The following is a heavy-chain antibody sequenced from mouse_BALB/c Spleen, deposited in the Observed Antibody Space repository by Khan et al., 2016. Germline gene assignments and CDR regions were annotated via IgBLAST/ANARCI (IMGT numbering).Heavy chain of an antibody. D-gene: IGHD2-14*01. V-gene: IGHV1S56*01. Sequence: QVQLQQSGPELVKPGASVRISCKASGYTFSTYYMHWVKQRPGQGLEWIGWIYPGNVNPKYNEKITGKATLTADKSSSTAYMQLSSLTSDDSAVFYCARARGDDRGFYAMDYWGQGTSVTVSS. CDR2: IYPGNVNP. CDR3: ARARGDDRGFYAMDY. CDR1: GYTFSTYY. J-gene: IGHJ4*01.